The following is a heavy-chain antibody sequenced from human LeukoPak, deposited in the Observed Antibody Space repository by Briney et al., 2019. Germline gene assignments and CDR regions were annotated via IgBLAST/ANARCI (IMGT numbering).Heavy chain of an antibody. CDR3: ASGYYDSSGLPFDY. Sequence: ASVKVSCKASGYIFTGYYMHWVRQAPGQGLEWMGWINPNSGGTNYAQKFQGRVTMTRDTSISTAYMELSRLRSDDTAVYYCASGYYDSSGLPFDYWGQGTLVTVSS. CDR2: INPNSGGT. D-gene: IGHD3-22*01. CDR1: GYIFTGYY. J-gene: IGHJ4*02. V-gene: IGHV1-2*02.